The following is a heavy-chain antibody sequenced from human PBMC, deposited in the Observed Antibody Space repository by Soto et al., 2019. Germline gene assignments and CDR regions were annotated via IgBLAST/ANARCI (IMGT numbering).Heavy chain of an antibody. D-gene: IGHD4-17*01. V-gene: IGHV3-15*01. Sequence: GGSLRLSCSASGFTFTNAWMSWVRQAPGKGLEWVGRIKSKTDGGTTDYAAPVKGRFTISRDDSKNTLYLQMNSLKTEDTAVYYCTTARGTYGAEYFQHWGQGTLVTVSS. CDR3: TTARGTYGAEYFQH. CDR2: IKSKTDGGTT. J-gene: IGHJ1*01. CDR1: GFTFTNAW.